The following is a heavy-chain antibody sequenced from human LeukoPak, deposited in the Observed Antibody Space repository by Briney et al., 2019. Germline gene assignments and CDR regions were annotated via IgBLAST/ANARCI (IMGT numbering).Heavy chain of an antibody. CDR1: GYTFTSYG. J-gene: IGHJ5*02. V-gene: IGHV1-8*03. CDR3: ARAVSWGSYRYRYNWFDP. Sequence: ASVKVSCKASGYTFTSYGISWVRQATGQGLEWMGWMNPNSGNTGYAQKFQGRVTITRNTSISTAYMELSSLRSEDTAVYYCARAVSWGSYRYRYNWFDPWGKGTLVTVSS. CDR2: MNPNSGNT. D-gene: IGHD3-16*02.